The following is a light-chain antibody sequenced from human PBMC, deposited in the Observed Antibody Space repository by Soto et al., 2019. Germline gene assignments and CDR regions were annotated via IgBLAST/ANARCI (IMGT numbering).Light chain of an antibody. Sequence: QSVLTQPASVSGSPGQSITIFCTGTSSDIGGYNYVSWYQQYPGKAPKLIIYEATYRPSGVSNRFSGSKSGNTASLTVSGLQAEDEADYWCSSYTSSNTLHLVFGGGTKLTVL. J-gene: IGLJ2*01. CDR1: SSDIGGYNY. CDR2: EAT. V-gene: IGLV2-14*01. CDR3: SSYTSSNTLHLV.